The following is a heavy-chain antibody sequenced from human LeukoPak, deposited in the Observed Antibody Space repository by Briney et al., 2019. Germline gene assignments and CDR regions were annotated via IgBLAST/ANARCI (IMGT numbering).Heavy chain of an antibody. J-gene: IGHJ5*02. V-gene: IGHV3-23*01. CDR1: GFTFTSYA. Sequence: GGSLRLSCAASGFTFTSYAMNWVRQGPGKGLEWVSTISGSGSNTHYADSVRGRFTISRDISKNTLYLQLNSLTAEDTAVYYCAKSVAASRGPNWFDPWGQGTQVTVSS. CDR3: AKSVAASRGPNWFDP. D-gene: IGHD2-15*01. CDR2: ISGSGSNT.